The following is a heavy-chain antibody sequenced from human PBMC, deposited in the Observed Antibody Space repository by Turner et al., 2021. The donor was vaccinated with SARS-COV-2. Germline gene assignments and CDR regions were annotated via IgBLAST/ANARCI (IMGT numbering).Heavy chain of an antibody. CDR1: GLTVSSHY. Sequence: EVQLVESGGGLLQPGGSLRLSCAASGLTVSSHYMSWVRQVPGKGLEWVAVIYSGGSTYYADSVKGRFTISRDNSKNTLYLQMNSLRAEDTAVYYCARVGSYGRRDVDYWCQGTLVTVSS. CDR3: ARVGSYGRRDVDY. J-gene: IGHJ4*02. CDR2: IYSGGST. V-gene: IGHV3-53*01. D-gene: IGHD5-18*01.